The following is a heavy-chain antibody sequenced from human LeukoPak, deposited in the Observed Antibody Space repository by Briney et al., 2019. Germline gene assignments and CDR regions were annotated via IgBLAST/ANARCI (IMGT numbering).Heavy chain of an antibody. J-gene: IGHJ4*02. Sequence: GGSLRLSCTVSGFTFSNYWMAWVRQAPGKGLEWVANIKQDGSEKYYVDSVKGRFTISRDNAKNSLYLQMNSLRAEDMALYYCAKDYYYDSSGYFDYWGQGTLVTVSS. CDR2: IKQDGSEK. CDR1: GFTFSNYW. D-gene: IGHD3-22*01. CDR3: AKDYYYDSSGYFDY. V-gene: IGHV3-7*03.